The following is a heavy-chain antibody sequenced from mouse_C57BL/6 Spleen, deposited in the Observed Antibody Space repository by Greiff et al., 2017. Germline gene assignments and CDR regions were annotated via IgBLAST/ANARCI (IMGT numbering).Heavy chain of an antibody. CDR2: INPNNGGT. Sequence: EVKLMESGPELVKPGASVKMSCKASGYTFTDYNMHWVKQSHGKSLEWIGYINPNNGGTSYNQKFKGKATLTVNKSSSTAYMELRSLTSEDSAVYYCARAGSSYGFAYWGQGTLVTVSA. CDR1: GYTFTDYN. D-gene: IGHD1-1*01. J-gene: IGHJ3*01. CDR3: ARAGSSYGFAY. V-gene: IGHV1-22*01.